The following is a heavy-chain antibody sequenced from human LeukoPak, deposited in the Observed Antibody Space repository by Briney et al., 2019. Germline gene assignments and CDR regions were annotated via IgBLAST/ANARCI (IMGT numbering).Heavy chain of an antibody. CDR3: ARLRNDYGDYVLDY. CDR1: GFTFSSYW. CDR2: INSDGSST. D-gene: IGHD4-17*01. V-gene: IGHV3-74*01. Sequence: GGSLRLSCAASGFTFSSYWMHWVRQAPGKGLVWVSRINSDGSSTSYADSVKGRFTISRDNAENSLYLQMNSLRAEDTAVYYCARLRNDYGDYVLDYWGQGTLVTVSS. J-gene: IGHJ4*02.